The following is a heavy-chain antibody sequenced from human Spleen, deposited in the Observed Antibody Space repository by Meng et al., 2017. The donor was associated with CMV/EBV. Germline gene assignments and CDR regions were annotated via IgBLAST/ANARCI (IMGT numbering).Heavy chain of an antibody. CDR1: GESISSSGYY. J-gene: IGHJ4*02. D-gene: IGHD3-3*01. CDR2: IYYSGST. V-gene: IGHV4-39*07. CDR3: ARGTTIFGVAPFDY. Sequence: SGESISSSGYYWGWIRQPPGKGLEWIGSIYYSGSTYYNPSLKSRVTISVDTSKNQFSLKLSSVTAADTAVYYCARGTTIFGVAPFDYWGQGTLVTVSS.